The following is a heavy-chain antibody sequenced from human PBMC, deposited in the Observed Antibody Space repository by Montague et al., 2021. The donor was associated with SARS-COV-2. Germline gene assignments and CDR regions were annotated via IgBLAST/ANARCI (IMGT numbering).Heavy chain of an antibody. Sequence: TLSLTCTVSGGSIRSSDNYWIWLRQHPGKGLEWIGYIYSSGTTYYNPSLRSRVTISVDTSKKQFSLKLSSVTAADTAVYYCARGMYGLTEITDAFDIWGQGTMVSVSS. D-gene: IGHD1-20*01. J-gene: IGHJ3*02. CDR3: ARGMYGLTEITDAFDI. CDR1: GGSIRSSDNY. CDR2: IYSSGTT. V-gene: IGHV4-31*03.